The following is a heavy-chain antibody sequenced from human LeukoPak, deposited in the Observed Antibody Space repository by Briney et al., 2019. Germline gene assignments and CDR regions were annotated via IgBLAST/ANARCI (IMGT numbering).Heavy chain of an antibody. CDR3: ARAEKSYYYGMDV. Sequence: ASVKVSCKASGYTFTNYGITWVRQAPGQGLEWMGWISTYNGDTNYAQKVQGRVTMTTDTSTSMAYMELGSLRFDDTAVYYCARAEKSYYYGMDVWGQGTTVTVSS. CDR2: ISTYNGDT. CDR1: GYTFTNYG. V-gene: IGHV1-18*01. J-gene: IGHJ6*02.